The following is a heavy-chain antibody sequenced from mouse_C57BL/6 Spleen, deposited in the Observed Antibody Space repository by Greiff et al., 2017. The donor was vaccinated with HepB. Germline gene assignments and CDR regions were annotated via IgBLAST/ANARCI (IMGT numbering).Heavy chain of an antibody. V-gene: IGHV5-12*01. Sequence: EVQLQQSGGGLVQPGGSLKLSCAASGFTFSDYYMYWVRQTPEKRLEWVAYISNGGGSTYYPDTVKGRFTISRDNAKNTLYLQMSRLKSEDTAMYYCARHNYSNYVRPYAMDYWGQGTSVTVSS. CDR2: ISNGGGST. D-gene: IGHD2-5*01. CDR1: GFTFSDYY. J-gene: IGHJ4*01. CDR3: ARHNYSNYVRPYAMDY.